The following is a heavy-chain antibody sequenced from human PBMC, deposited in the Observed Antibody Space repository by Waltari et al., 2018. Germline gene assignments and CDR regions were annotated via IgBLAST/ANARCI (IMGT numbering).Heavy chain of an antibody. CDR1: GFSCRGYA. J-gene: IGHJ5*01. D-gene: IGHD3-3*01. CDR3: AKAIKGYNSAWFDY. Sequence: EVQLLESGGGLVQPGGSLRLSCADSGFSCRGYAMNWVRQAPGKGLEWVSAISGSGSTPFYADSVKGRFTISRDNSKNTVFLQMNSLRAEETAVYYCAKAIKGYNSAWFDYWGQGTLVTVSS. CDR2: ISGSGSTP. V-gene: IGHV3-23*01.